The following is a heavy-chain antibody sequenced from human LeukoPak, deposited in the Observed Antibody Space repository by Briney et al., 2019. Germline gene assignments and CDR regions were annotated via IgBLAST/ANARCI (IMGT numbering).Heavy chain of an antibody. Sequence: GSVRGSFKASGYTFTSYYMHWVRQAPGQGLEWMGIINPSGGSTSYAQKFQGRVTMTRDTSTSTVYMELSSLRSEDTAVYYCARDNRPYSGSYYGRGTTRYFDRCGGGTLVTVSS. CDR3: ARDNRPYSGSYYGRGTTRYFDR. V-gene: IGHV1-46*01. CDR1: GYTFTSYY. D-gene: IGHD1-26*01. CDR2: INPSGGST. J-gene: IGHJ2*01.